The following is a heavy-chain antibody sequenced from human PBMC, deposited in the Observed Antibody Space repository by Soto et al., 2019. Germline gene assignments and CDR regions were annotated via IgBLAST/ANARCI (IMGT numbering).Heavy chain of an antibody. D-gene: IGHD3-3*01. CDR3: ARGRFLEWLLPPRDYYYMDV. CDR2: IYYSGST. V-gene: IGHV4-59*01. J-gene: IGHJ6*03. CDR1: GGSISSYY. Sequence: SETLSLTCTVSGGSISSYYWSWIRQPPGKGLEWIGYIYYSGSTNYNPSLKSRVTISVDTSKNQFSLKLSSVTAADTAVYYCARGRFLEWLLPPRDYYYMDVWGKGTTVTVSS.